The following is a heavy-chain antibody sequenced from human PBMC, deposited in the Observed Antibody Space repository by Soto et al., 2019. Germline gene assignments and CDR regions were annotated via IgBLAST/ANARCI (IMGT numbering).Heavy chain of an antibody. CDR3: ARSDRTYYYDSSGPRALRYYYYGMDV. CDR1: GFTFSSYS. D-gene: IGHD3-22*01. CDR2: ISSSSSTI. Sequence: GGSLRLSCAASGFTFSSYSMNWVRQAPGKGLEWVSYISSSSSTIYYADSVKGRFTISRDNAKNSLYLQMNSLRDEDTAVYYCARSDRTYYYDSSGPRALRYYYYGMDVWGQGTKVTVSS. V-gene: IGHV3-48*02. J-gene: IGHJ6*02.